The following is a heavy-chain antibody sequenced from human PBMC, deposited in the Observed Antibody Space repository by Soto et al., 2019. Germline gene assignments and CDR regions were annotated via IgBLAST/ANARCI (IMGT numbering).Heavy chain of an antibody. Sequence: GGSLRLSCAASGFAFTSYAISWVRQAPGKGLEWVSAIRGSGAATYYADSVTGRFTISRDNSRNTLYLQMSSLKAEDTAVYYCAKDRVVRGVLGGMDVWGQGTTVTVSS. V-gene: IGHV3-23*01. CDR1: GFAFTSYA. D-gene: IGHD3-10*01. CDR2: IRGSGAAT. CDR3: AKDRVVRGVLGGMDV. J-gene: IGHJ6*02.